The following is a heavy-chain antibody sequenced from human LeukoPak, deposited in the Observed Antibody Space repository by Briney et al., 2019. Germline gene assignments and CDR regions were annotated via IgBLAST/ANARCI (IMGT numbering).Heavy chain of an antibody. CDR2: INHSGST. Sequence: PSETLSLTCAVYGGSFSGYYWSWIRQPPGKGLEWIGEINHSGSTNYNPSLKSRVTISVDTSKNQFSLKLSSVTAADTAVYYCARVIAVAGYYSDYWGQGTLVTVSS. J-gene: IGHJ4*02. V-gene: IGHV4-34*01. CDR1: GGSFSGYY. CDR3: ARVIAVAGYYSDY. D-gene: IGHD6-19*01.